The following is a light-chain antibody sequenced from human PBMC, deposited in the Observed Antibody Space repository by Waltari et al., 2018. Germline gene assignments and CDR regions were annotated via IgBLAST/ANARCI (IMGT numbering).Light chain of an antibody. Sequence: QSVLTQPPSESGTPGQRVIISCSGSRANIGGRYVYSYQHLPGAAPKLLINRNTRRPHGVPDRVSGSKSGTSASLAISGLRSEDEGDYFGATWDDTVGGPVFGGGTKLTVL. CDR2: RNT. V-gene: IGLV1-47*01. J-gene: IGLJ2*01. CDR3: ATWDDTVGGPV. CDR1: RANIGGRY.